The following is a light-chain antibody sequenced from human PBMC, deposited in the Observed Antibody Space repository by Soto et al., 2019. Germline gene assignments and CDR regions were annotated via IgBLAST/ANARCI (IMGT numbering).Light chain of an antibody. CDR1: QSVNSN. Sequence: EIVLTQSPATLSVSPGGRVTLPCRASQSVNSNLAWYQQKLGQAPRVLIYGASTRDTGIPARFSGSGSGTDFTLTISRLEPEDFAVYYCQQRSNWPITFGQGTRLEIK. CDR3: QQRSNWPIT. CDR2: GAS. V-gene: IGKV3-11*01. J-gene: IGKJ5*01.